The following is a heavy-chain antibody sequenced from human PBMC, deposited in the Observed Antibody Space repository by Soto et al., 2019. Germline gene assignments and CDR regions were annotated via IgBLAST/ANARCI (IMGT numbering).Heavy chain of an antibody. V-gene: IGHV3-30-3*01. D-gene: IGHD3-10*01. CDR1: GFTFSSYA. Sequence: GGSLRLSCAASGFTFSSYAMHWVRQAPGKGLEWVAVISYDGSNKYYADSVKGRFSISRDNSRNTMYLQMNSLRVEDTALYYCSRGPPFGYCNGSCDYGIDVWGQGTTVTVSS. CDR3: SRGPPFGYCNGSCDYGIDV. J-gene: IGHJ6*02. CDR2: ISYDGSNK.